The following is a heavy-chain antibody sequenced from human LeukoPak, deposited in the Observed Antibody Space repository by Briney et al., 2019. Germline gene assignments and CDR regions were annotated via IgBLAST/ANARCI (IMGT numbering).Heavy chain of an antibody. V-gene: IGHV1-69*13. Sequence: SVKVSCKASGGTFSSYAISWVRLAPGQGLEWMGGIIPIFGTANYAQKFQGRVTITADESTSTAYMELSSLRSEDTAVYYCARDPGSGFRDFDYWGQGTLVTVSS. CDR1: GGTFSSYA. CDR2: IIPIFGTA. D-gene: IGHD3-3*01. CDR3: ARDPGSGFRDFDY. J-gene: IGHJ4*02.